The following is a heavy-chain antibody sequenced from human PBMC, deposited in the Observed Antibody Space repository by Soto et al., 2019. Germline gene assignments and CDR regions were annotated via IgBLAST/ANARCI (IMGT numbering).Heavy chain of an antibody. CDR2: ISAYNGNT. CDR1: GYTFTSYG. V-gene: IGHV1-18*01. CDR3: ARDAKLAAAGFLDY. J-gene: IGHJ4*02. Sequence: GASVKVSCKASGYTFTSYGISWVRQAPGQGLEWMGWISAYNGNTNYAQKLQGRVTMTTDTSTSTAYMELRSLRSDDTAVYYCARDAKLAAAGFLDYWGQGTLVTVSS. D-gene: IGHD6-13*01.